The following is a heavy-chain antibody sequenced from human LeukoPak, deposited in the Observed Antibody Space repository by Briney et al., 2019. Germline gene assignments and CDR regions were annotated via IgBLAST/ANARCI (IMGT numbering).Heavy chain of an antibody. CDR3: AKDTVKVSTIRRVPHYMDV. CDR1: GFTFSSYG. Sequence: GGSLRLSCAASGFTFSSYGMHWVRQAPGKGLEWVAVISYDGSNKYYADSVKGRFTISRDNSKNTLYLQMNSLRTEDTAVYYCAKDTVKVSTIRRVPHYMDVWGKGTTVTISS. V-gene: IGHV3-30*18. CDR2: ISYDGSNK. D-gene: IGHD5/OR15-5a*01. J-gene: IGHJ6*03.